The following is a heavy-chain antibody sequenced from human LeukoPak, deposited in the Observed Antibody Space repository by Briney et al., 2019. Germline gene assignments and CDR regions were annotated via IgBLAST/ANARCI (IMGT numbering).Heavy chain of an antibody. J-gene: IGHJ4*02. Sequence: PGGSLRLSCAASGFTFSSYSMNWVRQAPGKGLEWVSSISSSSSYIYYADSVKDRFTISRDNPENTVYLQMNSLRLEDTAVYYCAREGGGDGWPGFDYWGQGTLVTVSS. V-gene: IGHV3-21*01. CDR3: AREGGGDGWPGFDY. D-gene: IGHD3/OR15-3a*01. CDR2: ISSSSSYI. CDR1: GFTFSSYS.